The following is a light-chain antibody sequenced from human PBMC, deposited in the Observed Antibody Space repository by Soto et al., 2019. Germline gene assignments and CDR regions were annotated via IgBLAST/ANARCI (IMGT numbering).Light chain of an antibody. V-gene: IGKV3-20*01. CDR3: QQYGSTPLT. J-gene: IGKJ4*01. Sequence: EIVLKQSPDTLSLSPGERATLSCRASQSVKNNYLAWYQQKPGQAPRFLIYDASSRATGIPDRFSGSGSGTDFTLIISRLEPVDFAVYYCQQYGSTPLTFGGGTKVDIK. CDR2: DAS. CDR1: QSVKNNY.